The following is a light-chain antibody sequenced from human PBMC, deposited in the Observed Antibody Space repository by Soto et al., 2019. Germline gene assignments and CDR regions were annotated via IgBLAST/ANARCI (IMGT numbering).Light chain of an antibody. V-gene: IGLV7-43*01. J-gene: IGLJ2*01. CDR3: LLYSGGVHI. Sequence: QAVVTQEPSLTVSPGGTVTLTCASSTGAVTSDHHPNWFQQKPGQAPMPLIYRTTNKHSWTPARFSGSLLGGKAALTLSGAQSEDEADYYGLLYSGGVHIFGGGTKLTVL. CDR2: RTT. CDR1: TGAVTSDHH.